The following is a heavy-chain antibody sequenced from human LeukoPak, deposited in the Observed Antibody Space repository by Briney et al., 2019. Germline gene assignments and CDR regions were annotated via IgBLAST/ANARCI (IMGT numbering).Heavy chain of an antibody. V-gene: IGHV3-23*01. Sequence: PGGSLRLSCAASGFAFSSYAMNWVRQAPGKGLEWVSGISSGGGSTFYADSVKGRFTISRDNSKNTLYLQLSSLRADDTAVYHCAKERDGDYVRYTHYWGQGTLVTVSS. CDR3: AKERDGDYVRYTHY. CDR2: ISSGGGST. D-gene: IGHD4-17*01. J-gene: IGHJ4*02. CDR1: GFAFSSYA.